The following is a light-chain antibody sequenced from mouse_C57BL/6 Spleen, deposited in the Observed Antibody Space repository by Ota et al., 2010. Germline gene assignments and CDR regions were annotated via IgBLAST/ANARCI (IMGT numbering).Light chain of an antibody. CDR2: YTS. CDR3: QQYSKLPFT. CDR1: QSLLNSSNQKNY. J-gene: IGKJ4*01. V-gene: IGKV10-94*01. Sequence: MTQSPSSLAMSVGQKVTMSCKSSQSLLNSSNQKNYLNWYQQKPDGTVKLLIYYTSSLHSGVPSRFSGSGSGTDYSLTISNLEPEDIATYYCQQYSKLPFTFGSGTKLEI.